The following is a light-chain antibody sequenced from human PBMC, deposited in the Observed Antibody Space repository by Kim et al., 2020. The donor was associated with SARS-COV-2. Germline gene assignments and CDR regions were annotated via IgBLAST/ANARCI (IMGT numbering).Light chain of an antibody. J-gene: IGKJ2*01. CDR3: LQHETFPYT. CDR1: QGIRKD. CDR2: SAF. Sequence: SASVGDRLPITCRASQGIRKDLGWYQQKPGKGPKRLIYSAFSLESGVPSRFSGSGSGTEFTLTISSLQPEDFATYYCLQHETFPYTFGQGTKVEI. V-gene: IGKV1-17*01.